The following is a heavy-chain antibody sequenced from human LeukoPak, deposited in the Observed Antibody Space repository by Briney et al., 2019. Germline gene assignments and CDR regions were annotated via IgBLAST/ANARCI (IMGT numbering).Heavy chain of an antibody. CDR2: ISSSSSYI. D-gene: IGHD6-6*01. CDR1: GFTFSSYA. CDR3: ASRDSSSLADAFDI. Sequence: GGSPRLSCAASGFTFSSYAMSWVRQAPGKGLEWVSSISSSSSYIYYADSVKGRFTISRDNAKNSLYLQMNSLRAEDTAVYYCASRDSSSLADAFDIWGQGTMVTVSS. J-gene: IGHJ3*02. V-gene: IGHV3-21*01.